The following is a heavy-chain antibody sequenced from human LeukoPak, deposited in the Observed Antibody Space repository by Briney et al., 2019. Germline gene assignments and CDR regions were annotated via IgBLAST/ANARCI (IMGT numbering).Heavy chain of an antibody. CDR3: ARDLVAVAATGTAVDY. Sequence: PGGSLRLSCTASGFTFSNFWMGWVRQAPGKGLEWVANIKQDETEKFYLGSVKGRFTISRDNSKNTLYLQMNSLRPEDTAVYYCARDLVAVAATGTAVDYWGQGTLVTVSS. V-gene: IGHV3-7*01. J-gene: IGHJ4*02. CDR2: IKQDETEK. D-gene: IGHD2-15*01. CDR1: GFTFSNFW.